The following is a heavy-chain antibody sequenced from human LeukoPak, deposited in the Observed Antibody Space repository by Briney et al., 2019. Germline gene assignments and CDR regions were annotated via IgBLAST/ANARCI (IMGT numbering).Heavy chain of an antibody. CDR1: GYSFSTTY. CDR3: ARGGTYYPCIDY. V-gene: IGHV1-18*01. CDR2: ISAYNGGT. J-gene: IGHJ4*01. D-gene: IGHD1-26*01. Sequence: ASVRVSCKASGYSFSTTYINWVRQAPGQGLEWMGRISAYNGGTAYAQKFQGRVTMTTDSSTTTAYMDLASLRSDDTAVYYCARGGTYYPCIDYWGQGTLVTVYS.